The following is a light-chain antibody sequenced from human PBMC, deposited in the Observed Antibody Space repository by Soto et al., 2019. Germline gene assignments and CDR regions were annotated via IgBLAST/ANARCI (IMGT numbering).Light chain of an antibody. V-gene: IGKV3-15*01. CDR1: QSVSSN. J-gene: IGKJ3*01. CDR2: GAS. CDR3: QQYNTWAPIT. Sequence: EIVMTQSPATLSVSPGERATLSCRASQSVSSNLAWYQQKPGQAPRLLIYGASTRSTGIPARFSGSGSGTAFILTISSLQSEDFAVYYCQQYNTWAPITFGPGTKVEIK.